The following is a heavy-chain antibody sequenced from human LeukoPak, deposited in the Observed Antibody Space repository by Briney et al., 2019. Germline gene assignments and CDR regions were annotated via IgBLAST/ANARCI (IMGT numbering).Heavy chain of an antibody. CDR3: ARAGADSYGAFDI. D-gene: IGHD3-16*01. V-gene: IGHV3-33*01. CDR2: IWYDGSNK. Sequence: PGRSLRLSCAASGFTFSSYGMHWVRQAPGKGLEWVAVIWYDGSNKYYADSVKGRFTISRDNSKNTLYLQMNSLRAEDTAVYYCARAGADSYGAFDIWGRGTMVTVSS. J-gene: IGHJ3*02. CDR1: GFTFSSYG.